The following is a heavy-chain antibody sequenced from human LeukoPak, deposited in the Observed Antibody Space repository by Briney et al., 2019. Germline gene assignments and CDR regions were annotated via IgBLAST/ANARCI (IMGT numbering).Heavy chain of an antibody. V-gene: IGHV3-30*18. CDR2: ISYDGSNE. CDR1: GFTFSSYG. Sequence: GGSLRLSCAASGFTFSSYGMHWVRQAPGKGLEWVAVISYDGSNEYYADSVKGRFTISRDNSKNTLYLQMNSLRAEDTAVYYCAKDSLPGVWSGYLDYWGQGTLVTVSS. D-gene: IGHD3-3*01. J-gene: IGHJ4*02. CDR3: AKDSLPGVWSGYLDY.